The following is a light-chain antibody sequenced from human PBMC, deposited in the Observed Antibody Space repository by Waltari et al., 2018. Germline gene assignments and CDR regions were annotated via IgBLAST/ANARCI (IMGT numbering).Light chain of an antibody. CDR1: SSNIGAGYD. Sequence: QSVLTQPPSVSGAPGQRVTISCTGSSSNIGAGYDVHWYQQLPGTAPKLLIYPNSNRPSGVPDRFSGSKSGTSASLAITGLQAEDEADYYCQSYDSSLSGSVFGGGTKLTVL. J-gene: IGLJ3*02. CDR3: QSYDSSLSGSV. CDR2: PNS. V-gene: IGLV1-40*01.